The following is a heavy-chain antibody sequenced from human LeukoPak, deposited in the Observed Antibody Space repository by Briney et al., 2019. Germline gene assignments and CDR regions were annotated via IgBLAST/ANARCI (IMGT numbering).Heavy chain of an antibody. CDR1: GGSISSYY. D-gene: IGHD6-6*01. Sequence: PSETLSLTCTVSGGSISSYYWSWIRQPPGKGLEWIGYIYHSGSTNYNSSLKSRVTISVDTSKNQFSLKLSSVTAADTAVYYCARHGPLYSSSSYYYNMDVWGRGTTVTVSS. J-gene: IGHJ6*02. CDR3: ARHGPLYSSSSYYYNMDV. CDR2: IYHSGST. V-gene: IGHV4-59*08.